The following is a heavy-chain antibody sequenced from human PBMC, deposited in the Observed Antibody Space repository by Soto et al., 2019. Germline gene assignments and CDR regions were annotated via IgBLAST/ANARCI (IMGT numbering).Heavy chain of an antibody. J-gene: IGHJ4*02. CDR3: ARVFAIPDGYNYYFDY. V-gene: IGHV4-31*03. D-gene: IGHD5-12*01. CDR2: IYYSGST. CDR1: GGSISSGGYY. Sequence: SATLSLTCTVSGGSISSGGYYWSWIRQHRGKGLEWIGYIYYSGSTYYNPSLKSRVTISVDTSKNQFSLKLSSVTAADTAVYYCARVFAIPDGYNYYFDYWGQGTLVTVSS.